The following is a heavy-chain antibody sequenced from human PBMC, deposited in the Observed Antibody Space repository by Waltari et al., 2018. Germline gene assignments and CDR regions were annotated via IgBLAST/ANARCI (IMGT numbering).Heavy chain of an antibody. CDR2: IYYSGNT. Sequence: QLQLQESGPGLVKPSETLSLTCTVSGGSISSSSYYWGWIRQPPGKGLVCLATIYYSGNTFYNPSIKSRATLSIDTSKNQFSLKLSSVTAADTAVYYCAREPSSEMGFDYWGQGTLVSVSS. V-gene: IGHV4-39*07. J-gene: IGHJ4*02. D-gene: IGHD6-6*01. CDR3: AREPSSEMGFDY. CDR1: GGSISSSSYY.